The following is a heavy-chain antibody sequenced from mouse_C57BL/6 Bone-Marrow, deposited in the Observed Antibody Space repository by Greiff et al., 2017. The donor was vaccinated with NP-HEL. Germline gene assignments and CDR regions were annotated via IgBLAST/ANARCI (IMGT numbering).Heavy chain of an antibody. CDR1: GYSITSDY. D-gene: IGHD1-1*01. CDR3: ARAYYYGSSYFYWYFDV. CDR2: ISYSGST. J-gene: IGHJ1*03. V-gene: IGHV3-8*01. Sequence: EVKLQESGPGLAKPSQTLSLTCSVTGYSITSDYWNWIRKFPGNKLEYMGYISYSGSTYYNPSLKSRISITRDTSKNQYYLQLNSVTTEDTATYYCARAYYYGSSYFYWYFDVWGTGTTVTVSS.